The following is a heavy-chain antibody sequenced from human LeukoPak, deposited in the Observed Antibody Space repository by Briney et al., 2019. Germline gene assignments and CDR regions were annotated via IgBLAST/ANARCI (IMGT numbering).Heavy chain of an antibody. J-gene: IGHJ4*02. D-gene: IGHD3-10*01. CDR3: ARERSGVGARGFFDY. CDR2: INPSGGST. V-gene: IGHV1-46*01. Sequence: ASVKVSCKASGYTFTSYYMHWVRQAPGQGLEWMGIINPSGGSTSYAQKFQGRVTMTRDTSTSTVYMELSSLRPEDTAVCYCARERSGVGARGFFDYWGQGTLVTVSS. CDR1: GYTFTSYY.